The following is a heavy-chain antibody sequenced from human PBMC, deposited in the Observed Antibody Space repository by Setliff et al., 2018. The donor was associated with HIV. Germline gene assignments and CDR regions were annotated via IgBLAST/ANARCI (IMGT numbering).Heavy chain of an antibody. J-gene: IGHJ4*02. D-gene: IGHD1-7*01. CDR1: GFTFSHHA. V-gene: IGHV3-23*01. CDR3: ARSTYGNYYHFDS. Sequence: GGSLRLSCEASGFTFSHHAMNWVRQAPGKGLEWVSMISGNGGGRYYADSVKGRFTISRDNSRSTLYLDMNSLRVDDTAIFYCARSTYGNYYHFDSWGQGILVTVSS. CDR2: ISGNGGGR.